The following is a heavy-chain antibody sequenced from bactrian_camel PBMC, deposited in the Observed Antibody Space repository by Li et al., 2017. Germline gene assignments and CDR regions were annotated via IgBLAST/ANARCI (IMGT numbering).Heavy chain of an antibody. V-gene: IGHV3S55*01. CDR3: AADSTACSTSRFLSSF. D-gene: IGHD3*01. Sequence: CDPQAPGKEREGVARFWLSGSTYYTGSVKGRFTISLDNAKNTLYLQMNSLKPEDTAMYYCAADSTACSTSRFLSSFMGPGDPGHR. CDR2: FWLSGST. J-gene: IGHJ4*01.